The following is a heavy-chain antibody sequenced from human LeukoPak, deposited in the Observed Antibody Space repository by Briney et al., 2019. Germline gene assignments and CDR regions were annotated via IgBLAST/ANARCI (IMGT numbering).Heavy chain of an antibody. Sequence: ASVKVPCKASGYTFTSYGISWVRQAPGQGLEWMGWISAYNGNTNYAQKLQGRVTMTTDTSTSTAYMELRSLRSDDTAVYYCARGPGYYDSSGYLDYWGQGTLVTVSS. CDR3: ARGPGYYDSSGYLDY. CDR2: ISAYNGNT. CDR1: GYTFTSYG. J-gene: IGHJ4*02. D-gene: IGHD3-22*01. V-gene: IGHV1-18*01.